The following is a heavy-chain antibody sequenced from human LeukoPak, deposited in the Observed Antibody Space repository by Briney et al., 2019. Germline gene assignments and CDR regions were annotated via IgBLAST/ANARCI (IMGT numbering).Heavy chain of an antibody. CDR2: IKEDGSEK. CDR1: GFNFSSYW. D-gene: IGHD2-21*01. V-gene: IGHV3-7*01. CDR3: AKDIVGGGDDY. Sequence: TGGSLRLSCVASGFNFSSYWMSWVRQPPGKGLEWVANIKEDGSEKKYVDSVKGRFTISRDNVKNLVYLEMNSLRGEDTAVYYCAKDIVGGGDDYWGQGTLVTVSS. J-gene: IGHJ4*02.